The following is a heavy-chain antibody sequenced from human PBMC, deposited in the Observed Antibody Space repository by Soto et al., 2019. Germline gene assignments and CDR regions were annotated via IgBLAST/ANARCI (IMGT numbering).Heavy chain of an antibody. CDR2: INGDGSST. V-gene: IGHV3-74*01. D-gene: IGHD3-10*01. J-gene: IGHJ4*02. CDR3: AKGRDYGSVHY. Sequence: EVQLVESGGGLVQPGGSLRLSCAASGFTFSPFRMYWVRQAPGKGLVWVSHINGDGSSTTYADSVKGRFTISRDNAKNTLYLQMSSLRAEDTAVYYCAKGRDYGSVHYWGQGTLVTVSS. CDR1: GFTFSPFR.